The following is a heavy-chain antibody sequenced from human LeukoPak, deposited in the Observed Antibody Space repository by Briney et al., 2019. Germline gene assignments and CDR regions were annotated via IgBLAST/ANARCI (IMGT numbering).Heavy chain of an antibody. CDR2: LSGSGNAK. Sequence: GGSLRLSYASSGFSFSIYSMNWVRQAPGKGLECVSYLSGSGNAKHYTDSLKGRFTISRDNAKNALYLQMNTLRARDTRVYLCAQDYLYAFDYWGQGTLVTVSS. D-gene: IGHD2-15*01. J-gene: IGHJ4*02. V-gene: IGHV3-48*01. CDR3: AQDYLYAFDY. CDR1: GFSFSIYS.